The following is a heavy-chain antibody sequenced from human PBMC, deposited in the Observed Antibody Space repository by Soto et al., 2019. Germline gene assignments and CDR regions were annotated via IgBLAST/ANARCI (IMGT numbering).Heavy chain of an antibody. CDR1: GFTFSSYW. J-gene: IGHJ4*02. D-gene: IGHD3-22*01. CDR2: IKQDGSEK. V-gene: IGHV3-7*01. CDR3: AXLPLTYYYDSSGYYPPY. Sequence: GGSLRLSCAASGFTFSSYWMSWVRQAPGKGLEWVANIKQDGSEKYYVDSVKGRFTISRDNAKNSLYLQMNSLRAEDTAVYYCAXLPLTYYYDSSGYYPPYWGQGTLVTVSS.